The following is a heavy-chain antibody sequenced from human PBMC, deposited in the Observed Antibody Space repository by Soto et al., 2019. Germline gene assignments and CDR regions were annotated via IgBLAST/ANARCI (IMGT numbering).Heavy chain of an antibody. V-gene: IGHV4-30-2*01. Sequence: QLKLQESGSGVVKPSQTLSLTCAVSGGSVSSGVFPWNWIRQRPGQGLEGIGYISHGGSPHYTPSLRGRVSISVDRSTNVISLNLTSMTPADTAVYFCARGHYYYAMDVWGQGTAVTVSS. CDR3: ARGHYYYAMDV. CDR2: ISHGGSP. CDR1: GGSVSSGVFP. J-gene: IGHJ6*02.